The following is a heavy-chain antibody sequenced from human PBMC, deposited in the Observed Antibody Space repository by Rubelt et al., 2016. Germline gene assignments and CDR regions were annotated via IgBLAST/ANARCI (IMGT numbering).Heavy chain of an antibody. J-gene: IGHJ4*02. CDR2: ISYDGSNK. D-gene: IGHD4-17*01. V-gene: IGHV3-30*18. Sequence: SSYAMHWVRQAPGKGLEWVAVISYDGSNKYYADSVKGRFTISRDNSKNTLYLQMNSLRAEDTAVYYCAKPLLTTVTTESGDYWGQGTLVTVSS. CDR1: SSYA. CDR3: AKPLLTTVTTESGDY.